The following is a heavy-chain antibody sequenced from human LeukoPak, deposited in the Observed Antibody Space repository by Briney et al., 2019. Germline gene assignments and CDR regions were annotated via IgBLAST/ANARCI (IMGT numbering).Heavy chain of an antibody. D-gene: IGHD6-13*01. V-gene: IGHV1-69*13. CDR3: ARVISVPGIAAAGLFRLDAFDI. Sequence: ASVKVSCKASGGTFSSYAISWVRQAPGQGLEWMGGIIPIFGTANYAQKFQGRVTITADESTSTAYMELSSLRSEDTAVYYCARVISVPGIAAAGLFRLDAFDIWGQGTMVTVSS. CDR2: IIPIFGTA. J-gene: IGHJ3*02. CDR1: GGTFSSYA.